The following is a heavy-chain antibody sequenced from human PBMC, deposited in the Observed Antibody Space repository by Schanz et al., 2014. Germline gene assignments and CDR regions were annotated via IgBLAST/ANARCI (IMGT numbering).Heavy chain of an antibody. CDR1: GFTFSSHW. CDR2: INSVGSNT. Sequence: EVQLVQSGGGLVQPGGSLRLSCAASGFTFSSHWMHWVRQDPGKGLVWVARINSVGSNTDYADSVTGRFTISRDNAKNTLYLQMNTLRAEDTAVYYCARKMKVGVYGGKGHDSLDIWGRGTRVTVSS. CDR3: ARKMKVGVYGGKGHDSLDI. J-gene: IGHJ3*02. V-gene: IGHV3-74*01. D-gene: IGHD3-22*01.